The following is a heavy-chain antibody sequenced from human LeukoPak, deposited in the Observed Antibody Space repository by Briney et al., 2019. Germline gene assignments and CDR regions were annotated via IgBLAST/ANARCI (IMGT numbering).Heavy chain of an antibody. CDR2: IIPILGIA. Sequence: SVTLSCEASGGTFSCYAIIWVRQAPGQGLEWMGRIIPILGIANYAQKFQGRVTITADKSTSTAYMELSSLRSEDTAVYYCARDLKGVVAAYVAYYYYGIDVWGQGTTVTVSS. D-gene: IGHD2-15*01. J-gene: IGHJ6*02. CDR3: ARDLKGVVAAYVAYYYYGIDV. V-gene: IGHV1-69*04. CDR1: GGTFSCYA.